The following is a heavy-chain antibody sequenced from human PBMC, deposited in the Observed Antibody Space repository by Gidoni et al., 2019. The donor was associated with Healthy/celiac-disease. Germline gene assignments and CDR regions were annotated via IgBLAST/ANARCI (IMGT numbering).Heavy chain of an antibody. V-gene: IGHV1-18*04. CDR2: ISAYNGTT. J-gene: IGHJ4*02. Sequence: QFQMVQSGAAAKKPGASVKVSCKAAGDTFPSYGISWVRQAPGQGLEWIGWISAYNGTTNYAQKLQGRFTMTTDTSTSTAYMELRSLRSDDTAVYYCAREGVNSGSRRWAFDYWGQGTLVTVSS. CDR1: GDTFPSYG. D-gene: IGHD1-26*01. CDR3: AREGVNSGSRRWAFDY.